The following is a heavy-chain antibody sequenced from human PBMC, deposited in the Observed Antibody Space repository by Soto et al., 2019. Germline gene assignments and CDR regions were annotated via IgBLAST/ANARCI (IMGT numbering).Heavy chain of an antibody. J-gene: IGHJ4*02. CDR3: ARAGVTTPYDY. D-gene: IGHD2-21*02. CDR2: INPSGGST. Sequence: SVKVSCKASGYTFTSFYMHGVRQAPGQGLEWMGMINPSGGSTSYAQKFQGRVTMTRDTSTSTVFMELSSLRSEDAAVYYCARAGVTTPYDYWGQGTLVTVSS. V-gene: IGHV1-46*03. CDR1: GYTFTSFY.